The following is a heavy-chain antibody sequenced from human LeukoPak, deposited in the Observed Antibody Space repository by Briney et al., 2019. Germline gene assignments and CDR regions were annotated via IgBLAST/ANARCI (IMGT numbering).Heavy chain of an antibody. CDR1: GFTFSSYS. Sequence: GSLRLSSAASGFTFSSYSMNWVRQAPGKGLEWVSSISSSSSYIYYADSVKGRFTISRDNAKNSLYLQMNSLRAEDTAVYYCARDQRYFDWLSPLDYWSQGTLVTVSS. D-gene: IGHD3-9*01. CDR2: ISSSSSYI. V-gene: IGHV3-21*01. CDR3: ARDQRYFDWLSPLDY. J-gene: IGHJ4*02.